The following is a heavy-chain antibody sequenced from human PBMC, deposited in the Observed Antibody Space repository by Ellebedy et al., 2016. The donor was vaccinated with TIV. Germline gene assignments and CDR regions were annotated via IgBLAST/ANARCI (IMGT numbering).Heavy chain of an antibody. CDR2: ISYAGTNT. CDR3: ARGGFGSWFDY. V-gene: IGHV3-30-3*01. D-gene: IGHD6-13*01. Sequence: GESLKISCAASGLTFRSYDVHWVRQAPGKGLEWVAAISYAGTNTESADSVKGRFTISRDNSKNTVYLQMNSLRAEDTAVYYCARGGFGSWFDYWGQGTLATVSS. J-gene: IGHJ4*02. CDR1: GLTFRSYD.